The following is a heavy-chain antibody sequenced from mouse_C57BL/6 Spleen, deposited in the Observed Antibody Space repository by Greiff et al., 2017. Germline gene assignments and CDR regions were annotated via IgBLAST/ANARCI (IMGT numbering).Heavy chain of an antibody. Sequence: VQLQQSGPGLVQPSQSLSITCTASGFSLTSYGVHWVRQSPGKGLEWLGVIWRGGSTDYYAAFISSLRIRKNNAKTQVFFQMNSLQADDTAIYYRAREEGGNYVYAMDYWGQGTSVTVSS. CDR3: AREEGGNYVYAMDY. CDR1: GFSLTSYG. V-gene: IGHV2-2*01. CDR2: IWRGGST. J-gene: IGHJ4*01. D-gene: IGHD2-1*01.